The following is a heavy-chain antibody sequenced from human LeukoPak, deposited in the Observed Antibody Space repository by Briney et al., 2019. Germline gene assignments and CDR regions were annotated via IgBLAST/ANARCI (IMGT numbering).Heavy chain of an antibody. J-gene: IGHJ4*02. CDR1: GGSISNFY. CDR2: SYERGST. V-gene: IGHV4-59*01. D-gene: IGHD1-1*01. Sequence: KSSETLSLTCTVSGGSISNFYWGWIRQPPGKGLEWIGWSYERGSTSYNPSLKRRVAISVDTSKNQCSLKLSSVTAADTAVYYCTRDRELGYWGQGTLVTVSS. CDR3: TRDRELGY.